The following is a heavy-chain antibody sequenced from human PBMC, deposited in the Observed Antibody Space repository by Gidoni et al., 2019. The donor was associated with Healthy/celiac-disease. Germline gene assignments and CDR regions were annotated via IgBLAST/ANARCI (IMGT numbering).Heavy chain of an antibody. D-gene: IGHD4-17*01. Sequence: QLQLQESGSGLVKPAQTLSLNCAVSGGSISSGGYSWSWIRQPPGKGLEWIGYIYHSGSTYYTPSLKRRVTLSVDRSKNQFSLKLSSVTAADTAVYYCARFSMTTYQNWFDPWGQGTLVTVSS. CDR3: ARFSMTTYQNWFDP. J-gene: IGHJ5*02. CDR2: IYHSGST. V-gene: IGHV4-30-2*01. CDR1: GGSISSGGYS.